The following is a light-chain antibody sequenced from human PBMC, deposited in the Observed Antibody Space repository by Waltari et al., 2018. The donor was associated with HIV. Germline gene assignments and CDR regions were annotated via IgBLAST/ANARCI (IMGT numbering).Light chain of an antibody. V-gene: IGKV3-20*01. CDR2: GAS. Sequence: EIVLTQSPGTLSLSPGERATLSCRASQSVSSSYLAWYQQKPGQAPRLLIYGASSRATGIPDRFSGSGSVTDFTLTISRLEPEEFAVYYCQHYGSSPTFGQGTKVEI. CDR1: QSVSSSY. CDR3: QHYGSSPT. J-gene: IGKJ1*01.